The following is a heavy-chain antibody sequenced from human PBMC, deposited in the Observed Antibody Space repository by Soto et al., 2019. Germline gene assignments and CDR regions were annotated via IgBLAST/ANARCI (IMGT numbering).Heavy chain of an antibody. CDR2: ISKSDYT. CDR1: GFAFNNYG. Sequence: GGSLRLSCTVSGFAFNNYGINWVRQAPGKGLEWVSSISKSDYTYYSDSVKGRFTISRDNAKNSVSLQTNTLRVEDTAVYYCAREDSIIIPAVSDFWGQGTLVTVSS. D-gene: IGHD3-22*01. J-gene: IGHJ4*02. V-gene: IGHV3-21*01. CDR3: AREDSIIIPAVSDF.